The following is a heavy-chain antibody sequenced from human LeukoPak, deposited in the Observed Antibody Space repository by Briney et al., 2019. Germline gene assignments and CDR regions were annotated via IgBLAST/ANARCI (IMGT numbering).Heavy chain of an antibody. J-gene: IGHJ4*02. D-gene: IGHD4-23*01. CDR3: ARDESPATVVTFDY. V-gene: IGHV3-30-3*01. CDR2: ISYDGSNK. Sequence: PGGSLRLSCAASGFTFSSYAMHWVRQAPGKGLEWVAVISYDGSNKYYADSVKGRFTISRDNSKNTLYLQMNSLRAEDTAVYYCARDESPATVVTFDYWGQGTLVTVSS. CDR1: GFTFSSYA.